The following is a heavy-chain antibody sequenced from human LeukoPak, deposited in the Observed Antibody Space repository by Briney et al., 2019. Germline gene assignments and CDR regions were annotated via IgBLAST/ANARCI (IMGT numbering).Heavy chain of an antibody. Sequence: ASVKVSCKASGGTFSSYAISWVRQAPGQGLEWMGGIIPIFGTANYAQKFQGRVTITADESTSTAYMELSRLRSDDTAVYYCARDLNHRLPDYWGQGTLVTVSS. V-gene: IGHV1-69*13. CDR3: ARDLNHRLPDY. J-gene: IGHJ4*02. D-gene: IGHD1-14*01. CDR1: GGTFSSYA. CDR2: IIPIFGTA.